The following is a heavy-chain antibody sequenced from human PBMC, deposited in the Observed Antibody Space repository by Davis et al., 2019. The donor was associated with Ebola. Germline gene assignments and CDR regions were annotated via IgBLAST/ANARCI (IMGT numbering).Heavy chain of an antibody. Sequence: ASVKVSCKASGYTFTGYYMLWVRQAPGQGLEWMGRINPNSGGTNYAQKFQGRVTMTRDTSISTAYMELSRLRSDDTAVYYCARRYCSSTSCYGSWFDPWGQGTLVTVSS. V-gene: IGHV1-2*06. CDR3: ARRYCSSTSCYGSWFDP. CDR1: GYTFTGYY. J-gene: IGHJ5*02. D-gene: IGHD2-2*01. CDR2: INPNSGGT.